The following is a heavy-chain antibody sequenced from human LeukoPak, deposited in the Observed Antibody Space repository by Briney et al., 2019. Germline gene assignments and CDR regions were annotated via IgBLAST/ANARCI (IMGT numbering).Heavy chain of an antibody. CDR1: GFTFSSYS. V-gene: IGHV3-21*01. CDR2: ISSSSSYI. CDR3: ARDLGNAAAGTR. D-gene: IGHD6-13*01. J-gene: IGHJ4*02. Sequence: PGGSLRLSCAASGFTFSSYSMNWVRQAPGKGLEWDSSISSSSSYIYYADSVKGRFTISRDNAKNSLYLQMNSLRAEDTAVYYCARDLGNAAAGTRWGQGTLVTVSS.